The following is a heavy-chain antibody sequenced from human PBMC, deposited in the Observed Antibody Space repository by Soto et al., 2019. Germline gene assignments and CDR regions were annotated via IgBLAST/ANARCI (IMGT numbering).Heavy chain of an antibody. D-gene: IGHD2-15*01. V-gene: IGHV3-66*01. CDR3: ARSGSWYSFFDY. Sequence: GGSLRLSCAASGFTVSSNYMSWVRQAPGKGLEWVSVIYSGGGTYYADSVKGRFAISRDNSKNTLYLQMNSLRAEDTAVYYCARSGSWYSFFDYWGQGTLVTVSS. J-gene: IGHJ4*02. CDR2: IYSGGGT. CDR1: GFTVSSNY.